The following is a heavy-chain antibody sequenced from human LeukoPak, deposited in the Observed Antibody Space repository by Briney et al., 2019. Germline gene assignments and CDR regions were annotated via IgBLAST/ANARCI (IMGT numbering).Heavy chain of an antibody. V-gene: IGHV3-53*01. D-gene: IGHD6-13*01. CDR1: GFTVSSNH. J-gene: IGHJ4*02. CDR3: ARSYSSSLLFDY. Sequence: GGSLRLSCAASGFTVSSNHMSWVRQAPGKGLEWVSVIYSGGSTYYADSVKGRFSISRDSSKNTLYLQMNSLRAEDTAVYYCARSYSSSLLFDYWGQGTLVTVSS. CDR2: IYSGGST.